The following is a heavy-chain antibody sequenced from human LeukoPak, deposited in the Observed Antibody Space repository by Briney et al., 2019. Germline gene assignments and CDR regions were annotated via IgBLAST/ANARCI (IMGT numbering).Heavy chain of an antibody. J-gene: IGHJ4*02. V-gene: IGHV1-69*05. CDR2: IIPIFGTA. CDR1: AGTFSSYA. D-gene: IGHD5-18*01. CDR3: ASFTNTAFGY. Sequence: GASVKVSCKASAGTFSSYAISWVRQAPGQGLEWMGGIIPIFGTANYAQKFQGRVTITTDESTSTAYMELSSLRSEDTAVYYCASFTNTAFGYWGQGTLVTGSS.